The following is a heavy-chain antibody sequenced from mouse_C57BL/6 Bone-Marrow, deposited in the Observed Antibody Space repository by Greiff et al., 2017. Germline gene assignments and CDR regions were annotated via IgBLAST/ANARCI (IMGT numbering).Heavy chain of an antibody. CDR2: ISSGGSYT. Sequence: EVKLMESGGDLVKPGGSLKLSCAASGFTFSSYGMSWVRQTPDKRLEWVATISSGGSYTYYPDSVKGRFTISRDNAKNTLYLQMSSLRSEDTAMYYCARHPAYGILTWVAYWGQGTLVTVSA. D-gene: IGHD6-5*01. J-gene: IGHJ3*01. CDR3: ARHPAYGILTWVAY. V-gene: IGHV5-6*01. CDR1: GFTFSSYG.